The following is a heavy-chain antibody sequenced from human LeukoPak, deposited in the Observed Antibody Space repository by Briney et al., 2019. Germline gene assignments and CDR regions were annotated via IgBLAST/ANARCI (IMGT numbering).Heavy chain of an antibody. V-gene: IGHV1-69*04. Sequence: RASVKVSCKASVGTFSSYAISWVRQAPGQGLEGMGRIIPILGIANYAQKFQGRVTITADKSTSTAYMALSSLRSEDTAVYYCARGIPRAPLHREYYFDYWGQGTLVTVSS. CDR1: VGTFSSYA. D-gene: IGHD6-13*01. CDR3: ARGIPRAPLHREYYFDY. J-gene: IGHJ4*02. CDR2: IIPILGIA.